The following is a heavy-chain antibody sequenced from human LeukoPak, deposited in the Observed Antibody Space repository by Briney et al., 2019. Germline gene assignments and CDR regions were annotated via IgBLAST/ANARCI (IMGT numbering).Heavy chain of an antibody. V-gene: IGHV3-21*01. Sequence: GGSLRLSCAASGFTFSSHSMNWVRQAPGKGLEWVSSISSSSSYIYYADSVKGRFTISRDNAKNSLYLQMNGLRAEDTAVYYCARYLDYGDYAAFDIWGQGTMVTVSS. CDR3: ARYLDYGDYAAFDI. D-gene: IGHD4-17*01. J-gene: IGHJ3*02. CDR1: GFTFSSHS. CDR2: ISSSSSYI.